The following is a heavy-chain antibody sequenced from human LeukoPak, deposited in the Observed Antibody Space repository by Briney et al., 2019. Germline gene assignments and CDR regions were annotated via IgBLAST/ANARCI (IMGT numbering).Heavy chain of an antibody. V-gene: IGHV1-18*01. D-gene: IGHD3-10*01. CDR3: ARDGESAYYYGSGSFDY. CDR2: ISAYNGNT. J-gene: IGHJ4*02. Sequence: ASVKVSCKASGYTFTSYGISWVRQAPGQGLEWMGWISAYNGNTNYAQKLQGRVTMTTDTSTSTAYMELRSLRSDDTAVYYCARDGESAYYYGSGSFDYWGQGTLVTVSS. CDR1: GYTFTSYG.